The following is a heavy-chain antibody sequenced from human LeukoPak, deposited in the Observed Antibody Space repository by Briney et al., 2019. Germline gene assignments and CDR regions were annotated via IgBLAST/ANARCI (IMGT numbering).Heavy chain of an antibody. Sequence: GRSLRLSCAASGFTFSSYAMHWVRQAPGKGLEWVAVISYDGSNKYYADSVKGRFTISRDNSKNTLHLQMNSLRAEDTAVYYCARDQGEYYYYYYMDVWGKGTTVTVSS. J-gene: IGHJ6*03. CDR2: ISYDGSNK. D-gene: IGHD1-26*01. CDR3: ARDQGEYYYYYYMDV. V-gene: IGHV3-30*01. CDR1: GFTFSSYA.